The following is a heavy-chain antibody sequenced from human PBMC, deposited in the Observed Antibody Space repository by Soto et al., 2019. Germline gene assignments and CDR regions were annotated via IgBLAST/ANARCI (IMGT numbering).Heavy chain of an antibody. J-gene: IGHJ4*02. CDR3: ARERAIAATGIFYY. Sequence: GGSLRLSCAAPGFTFSNFVMHWVRQAPGKGLEWVAATSYDGKNKDHADSVKGRFTISRDNSKNTLYLQMNSLRHEDTAVYFCARERAIAATGIFYYWGQGTLVTVSS. V-gene: IGHV3-30*04. CDR2: TSYDGKNK. CDR1: GFTFSNFV. D-gene: IGHD6-13*01.